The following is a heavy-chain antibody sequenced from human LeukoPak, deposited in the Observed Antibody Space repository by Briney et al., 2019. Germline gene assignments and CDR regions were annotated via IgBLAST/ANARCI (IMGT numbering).Heavy chain of an antibody. CDR1: GFTFSRYW. CDR3: ARSAGSSGWYEGYYFDY. J-gene: IGHJ4*02. D-gene: IGHD6-13*01. Sequence: AGGSLRLSCAASGFTFSRYWMSWVRQAPGKGLEWVANIKQDGSEKYYVDSVKGRFTISWDNAKISLYLQMNSLRAEDTAIYYCARSAGSSGWYEGYYFDYWGQGTLVTVSS. V-gene: IGHV3-7*01. CDR2: IKQDGSEK.